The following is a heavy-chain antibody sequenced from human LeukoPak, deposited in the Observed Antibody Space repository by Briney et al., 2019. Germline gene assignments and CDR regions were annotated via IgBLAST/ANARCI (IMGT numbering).Heavy chain of an antibody. CDR3: ARSGYSSGWYYWYFDF. Sequence: GESLKISCQGSGYSFTTYWIGWVRQMPGKGLEWMGIIYPGDSDTRYSPSFQGQVTISADKSISTAYLQWSSLKASDTAMYYCARSGYSSGWYYWYFDFWGRGTLVTVPS. CDR1: GYSFTTYW. CDR2: IYPGDSDT. V-gene: IGHV5-51*01. J-gene: IGHJ2*01. D-gene: IGHD6-19*01.